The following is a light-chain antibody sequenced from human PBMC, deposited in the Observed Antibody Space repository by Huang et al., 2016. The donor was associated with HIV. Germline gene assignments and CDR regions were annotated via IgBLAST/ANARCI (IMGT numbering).Light chain of an antibody. CDR1: QSVSSY. Sequence: EIVLTQSPATLSLSPGERVTLSCRASQSVSSYLAWYQQKPGQAPRLLIYDASTRATGIPARFSGSGSGTDFTLTISSLEPEDFAVYYCQQRSNSFLTFGGGTKVEIK. CDR3: QQRSNSFLT. V-gene: IGKV3-11*01. J-gene: IGKJ4*01. CDR2: DAS.